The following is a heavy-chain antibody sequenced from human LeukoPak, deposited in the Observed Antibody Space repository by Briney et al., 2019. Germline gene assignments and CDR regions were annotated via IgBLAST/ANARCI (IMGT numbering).Heavy chain of an antibody. CDR3: ARQYNDYPYYFDY. CDR1: GGSIGGFY. CDR2: IHYSGST. Sequence: PSETLSLTCTVSGGSIGGFYWSWLRQPPGKGLEWIGYIHYSGSTNYNPSLKSRVTISVDTSKNQFSLKLNSVTAADTAVYYCARQYNDYPYYFDYWGQGTLVTVSS. D-gene: IGHD4-11*01. J-gene: IGHJ4*02. V-gene: IGHV4-59*08.